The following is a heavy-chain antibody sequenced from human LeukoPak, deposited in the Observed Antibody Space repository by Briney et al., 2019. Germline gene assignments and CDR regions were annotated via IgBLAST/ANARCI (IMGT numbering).Heavy chain of an antibody. CDR3: ARDWGCSSTSCSVEGIYYYYMDV. J-gene: IGHJ6*03. Sequence: ASVKVSCKTSGYSENFYGITWVRQVAGQGLEWMGWISAQHGQTEYAPSSQDRVTMTTDTYTNTAYVELRSLRSDDTAVYYCARDWGCSSTSCSVEGIYYYYMDVWGKGTTVTVSS. V-gene: IGHV1-18*01. CDR1: GYSENFYG. CDR2: ISAQHGQT. D-gene: IGHD2-2*01.